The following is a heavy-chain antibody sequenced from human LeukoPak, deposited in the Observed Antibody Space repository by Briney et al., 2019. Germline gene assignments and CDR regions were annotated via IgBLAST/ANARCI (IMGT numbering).Heavy chain of an antibody. J-gene: IGHJ4*02. CDR3: ARVGICTNGVCLDY. CDR2: INHSGST. Sequence: SETLSLTCAVYGGSFSGYYWSWIRQPPGKGLEWIGEINHSGSTNYNPSLKSRVTISVDTSKNQFSLKLSSVTAADTAVYYCARVGICTNGVCLDYWGQGTLVTVSS. V-gene: IGHV4-34*01. D-gene: IGHD2-8*01. CDR1: GGSFSGYY.